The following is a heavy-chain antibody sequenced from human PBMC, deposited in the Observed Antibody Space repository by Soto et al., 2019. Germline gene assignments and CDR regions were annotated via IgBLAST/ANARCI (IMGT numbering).Heavy chain of an antibody. CDR1: GGTFSRSA. D-gene: IGHD5-12*01. Sequence: QVQLVQSGAEVKKPGSSVKVSCKASGGTFSRSAISWVRQAPGQGLEWMGGIIPIFATANYAQKIQGRGTITADESTSTAYMELSSLRSEGTAVYYCARSVDIVATPFDYWGQGTLVTVSS. V-gene: IGHV1-69*12. CDR2: IIPIFATA. J-gene: IGHJ4*02. CDR3: ARSVDIVATPFDY.